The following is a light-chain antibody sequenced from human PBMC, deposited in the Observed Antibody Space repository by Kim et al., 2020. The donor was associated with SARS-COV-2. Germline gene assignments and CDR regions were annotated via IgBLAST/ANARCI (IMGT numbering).Light chain of an antibody. CDR1: QNVLYNSNNKNY. Sequence: RANLNGKSSQNVLYNSNNKNYLAWYQQNPEQAPKLRIYWASIWESGVSDRFSGSGSETDFTLTISSLQAEDVAVYYCQQYYSTPPSFGQGTKLEI. V-gene: IGKV4-1*01. CDR3: QQYYSTPPS. CDR2: WAS. J-gene: IGKJ2*03.